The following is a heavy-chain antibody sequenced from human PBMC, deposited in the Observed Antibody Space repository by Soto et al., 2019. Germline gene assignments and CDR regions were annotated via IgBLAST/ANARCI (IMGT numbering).Heavy chain of an antibody. V-gene: IGHV3-73*01. CDR3: TRGSWTDVGYYYGMDV. Sequence: GGSLRLSCAASGFTFSGSAMHWVRQASGKGLEWVGRIRSKANSYATAYAASVKGRFTISRDDSKNTAYLQMNSLKTEDTAVYYCTRGSWTDVGYYYGMDVWGQGTTVTVSS. D-gene: IGHD2-15*01. CDR2: IRSKANSYAT. CDR1: GFTFSGSA. J-gene: IGHJ6*02.